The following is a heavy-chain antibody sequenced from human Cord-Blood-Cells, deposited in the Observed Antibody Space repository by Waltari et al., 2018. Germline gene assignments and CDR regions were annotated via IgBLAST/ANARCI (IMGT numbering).Heavy chain of an antibody. J-gene: IGHJ3*02. CDR1: GGTFTSYA. CDR2: IIPIFGTA. D-gene: IGHD3-3*01. Sequence: QVQLVQSGAAVKKPGSSVKVSCKASGGTFTSYAIIWVRQAPGQGLEWMGGIIPIFGTANYAQKFQGRVTITADESMSTAYMELSSLRSEDTAVYYCALFGVVIIDAFDIWGQGTMVTVSS. V-gene: IGHV1-69*01. CDR3: ALFGVVIIDAFDI.